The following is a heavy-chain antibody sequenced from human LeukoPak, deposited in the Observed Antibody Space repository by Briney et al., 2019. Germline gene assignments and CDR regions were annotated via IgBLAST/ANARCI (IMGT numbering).Heavy chain of an antibody. J-gene: IGHJ4*02. Sequence: SVKVSCKASGGTSNSHAISWVRQAPGQGLEWMGRIIPNLGTTNRAQNFQDRVTLTADKSRNTAYMELTSLTSDDTAVYYCATTNDGGGYQWGDFFDFWGQGTLVTVSS. D-gene: IGHD3-22*01. V-gene: IGHV1-69*04. CDR3: ATTNDGGGYQWGDFFDF. CDR1: GGTSNSHA. CDR2: IIPNLGTT.